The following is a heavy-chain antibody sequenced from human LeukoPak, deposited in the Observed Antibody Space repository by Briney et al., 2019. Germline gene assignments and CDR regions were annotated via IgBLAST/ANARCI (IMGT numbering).Heavy chain of an antibody. J-gene: IGHJ4*02. CDR3: ASGYYSGWYIPYY. V-gene: IGHV3-7*01. CDR1: GFTFSTSW. Sequence: AGGSLRLSCAASGFTFSTSWMIWVRQAPGKGLEWVANIKEDGSETYYVDSVKARSTISRDNAKNSLYLQMNSLRAEDTAVYYCASGYYSGWYIPYYWGQGTLVTVSS. D-gene: IGHD6-19*01. CDR2: IKEDGSET.